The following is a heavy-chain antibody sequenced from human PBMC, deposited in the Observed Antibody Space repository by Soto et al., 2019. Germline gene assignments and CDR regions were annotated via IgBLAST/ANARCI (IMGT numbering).Heavy chain of an antibody. J-gene: IGHJ4*02. Sequence: SETLSLTCAVSGYSISSGYYWGWIRQPPGKGLEWIGYVYNSGSTNYNPSLKSRVTISEDTSKSQFSLKVNSMTAADTAVYYCARYRREAVAGYTLDNWGQGSLVTVS. CDR2: VYNSGST. V-gene: IGHV4-38-2*01. CDR3: ARYRREAVAGYTLDN. D-gene: IGHD6-13*01. CDR1: GYSISSGYY.